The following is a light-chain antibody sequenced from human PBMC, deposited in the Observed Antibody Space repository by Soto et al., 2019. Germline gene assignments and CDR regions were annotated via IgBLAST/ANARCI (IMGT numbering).Light chain of an antibody. CDR3: QQYNDDPLT. CDR1: QRINSW. Sequence: DIQMTQSPSKLSASVGDRVTITCRASQRINSWLAWHQQKPGKGPKFLIYAASSLESGVPSRFSGSGSGTEFTLTISSLQPDDFATYYCQQYNDDPLTFGLGTKVEIK. V-gene: IGKV1-5*01. J-gene: IGKJ1*01. CDR2: AAS.